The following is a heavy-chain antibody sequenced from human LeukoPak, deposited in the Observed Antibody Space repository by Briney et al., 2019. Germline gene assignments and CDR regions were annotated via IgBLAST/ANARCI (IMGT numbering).Heavy chain of an antibody. CDR3: ARVGEFGINSAMVLPD. CDR2: ISYDGSNK. D-gene: IGHD3-16*01. CDR1: GFTFSSYA. V-gene: IGHV3-30*04. J-gene: IGHJ4*02. Sequence: GGSLRLSCAASGFTFSSYAMHWVRQAPGKGLEWVAVISYDGSNKYYADSVKGRFTISRDNSKNTLYLQMNSLRAEDTAVYYCARVGEFGINSAMVLPDWGQGSLVTVSS.